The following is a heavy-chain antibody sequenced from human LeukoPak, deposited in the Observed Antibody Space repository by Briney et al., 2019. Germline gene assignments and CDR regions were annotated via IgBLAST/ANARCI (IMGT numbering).Heavy chain of an antibody. CDR1: GGSISSGGYY. Sequence: PSETLSLTCTVSGGSISSGGYYWSWIRQHPGKGLEWIEYIYYSGSTYYNPSLKSRVTISVDTSKNQFSLKLSSVTAADTAVYYCARNYDSSGYYEGWGQGTLVTVSS. D-gene: IGHD3-22*01. J-gene: IGHJ4*02. CDR2: IYYSGST. V-gene: IGHV4-31*03. CDR3: ARNYDSSGYYEG.